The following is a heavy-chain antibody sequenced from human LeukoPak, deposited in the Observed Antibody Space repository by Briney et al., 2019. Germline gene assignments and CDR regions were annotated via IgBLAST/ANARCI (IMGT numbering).Heavy chain of an antibody. CDR1: GFTFSSYG. Sequence: GGSLRLSCAASGFTFSSYGMHWVRQAPGKGLEWVAVISYDGSNKCYADSVKGRFTISRDNSKNTLYLQMNSLRAEDTAVYYCAKDQDSWIQLWFRGNYGMDVWGQGTTVTVSS. D-gene: IGHD5-18*01. V-gene: IGHV3-30*18. CDR3: AKDQDSWIQLWFRGNYGMDV. J-gene: IGHJ6*02. CDR2: ISYDGSNK.